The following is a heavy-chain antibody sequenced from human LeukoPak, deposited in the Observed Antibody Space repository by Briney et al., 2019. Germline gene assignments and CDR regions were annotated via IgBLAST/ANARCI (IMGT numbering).Heavy chain of an antibody. J-gene: IGHJ4*02. CDR1: GFTFSNAW. Sequence: GGSLRLSCAASGFTFSNAWMSWVRQAPGKGLEWVGRIKSKTDGGTTDYAAPVKGRFTISRDDSKNTLYLQMNSLRAEDTALYYCAREAYGDYEYYFDYWGQGTLVTVSS. D-gene: IGHD4-17*01. CDR2: IKSKTDGGTT. CDR3: AREAYGDYEYYFDY. V-gene: IGHV3-15*05.